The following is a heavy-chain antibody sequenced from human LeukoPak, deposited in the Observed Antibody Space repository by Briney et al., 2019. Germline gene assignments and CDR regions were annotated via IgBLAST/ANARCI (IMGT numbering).Heavy chain of an antibody. J-gene: IGHJ6*03. CDR1: GYTFTSYG. Sequence: ASVKVSCKASGYTFTSYGINWVRQATGQGLEWMGWMNPNSGNTGYAQKFQGRVTMTRNTSISTAYMELSSLRSEDTAVYYCARGRRAWFRELLYYYMDVWGKGTTVTVSS. CDR3: ARGRRAWFRELLYYYMDV. CDR2: MNPNSGNT. V-gene: IGHV1-8*01. D-gene: IGHD3-10*01.